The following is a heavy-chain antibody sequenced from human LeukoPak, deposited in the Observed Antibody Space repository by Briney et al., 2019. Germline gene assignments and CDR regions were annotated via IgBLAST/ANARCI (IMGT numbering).Heavy chain of an antibody. V-gene: IGHV3-7*01. J-gene: IGHJ5*01. CDR1: GFTFSNYW. D-gene: IGHD4-17*01. CDR3: ARLKDAVTIFDC. Sequence: PGGSLRLSCIASGFTFSNYWMSRVRQAPGKGLEWVASIKEDGSDKYYVDSVKRRFTISRDNTKNSLFVYMSSLRAEDTAVYYCARLKDAVTIFDCWGQGILVTVSS. CDR2: IKEDGSDK.